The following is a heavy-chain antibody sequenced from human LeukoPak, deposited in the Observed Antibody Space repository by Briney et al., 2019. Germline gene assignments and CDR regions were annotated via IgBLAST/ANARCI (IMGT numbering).Heavy chain of an antibody. Sequence: ASVKVSCKASGYTFTSYGISWVRQAPGQGLEWMGWINPNSGGTNYAQKFQGRVTMTRDTSISTAYMELSRLRSDDTAVYYCARVDYYGSGSYYRTHNWFDPWGQGTLVTVSS. V-gene: IGHV1-2*02. CDR2: INPNSGGT. CDR1: GYTFTSYG. D-gene: IGHD3-10*01. CDR3: ARVDYYGSGSYYRTHNWFDP. J-gene: IGHJ5*02.